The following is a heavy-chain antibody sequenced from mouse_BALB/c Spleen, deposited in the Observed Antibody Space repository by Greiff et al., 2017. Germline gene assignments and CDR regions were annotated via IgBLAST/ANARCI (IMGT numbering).Heavy chain of an antibody. V-gene: IGHV3-8*02. CDR2: ISYSGST. D-gene: IGHD2-3*01. CDR1: GDSITSGY. J-gene: IGHJ4*01. CDR3: ARYPIYDGYPYAMDY. Sequence: VQLKESGPSLVKPSQTLSLTCSVTGDSITSGYWNWIRKFPGNKLEYMGYISYSGSTYYNPSLKSRISITRDTSKNQYYLQLNSVTTEDTATYYCARYPIYDGYPYAMDYWGQGTSVTVSS.